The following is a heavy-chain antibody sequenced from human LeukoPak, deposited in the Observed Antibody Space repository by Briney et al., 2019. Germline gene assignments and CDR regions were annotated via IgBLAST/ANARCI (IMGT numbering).Heavy chain of an antibody. V-gene: IGHV4-34*01. D-gene: IGHD3-10*01. J-gene: IGHJ6*02. CDR1: GGSFSGYY. Sequence: PSETLSLTCAVYGGSFSGYYWSWIRQPPGKGLEWIGEINHSGSTNYNPSLKSRVTISVDTSKNQFSLKLSSVTAADTAVYYCARDMVWGSGSRYGMDVWGQGTTVTVSS. CDR2: INHSGST. CDR3: ARDMVWGSGSRYGMDV.